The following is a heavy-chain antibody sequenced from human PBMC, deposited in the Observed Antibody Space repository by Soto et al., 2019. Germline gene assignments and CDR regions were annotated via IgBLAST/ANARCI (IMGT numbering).Heavy chain of an antibody. CDR2: ISPSGGST. V-gene: IGHV1-46*01. D-gene: IGHD2-15*01. J-gene: IGHJ4*02. CDR3: ARVYCSGGGCYGIDY. Sequence: QVQLVQSGAEVKKPGASVKVSCKASGYTFTSYYMHWVRQAPGQGLEWMGIISPSGGSTTYAQKFQGRLRMTRATSTSTVYMELSSLRSEDTALYYCARVYCSGGGCYGIDYWGQGTLVTVSS. CDR1: GYTFTSYY.